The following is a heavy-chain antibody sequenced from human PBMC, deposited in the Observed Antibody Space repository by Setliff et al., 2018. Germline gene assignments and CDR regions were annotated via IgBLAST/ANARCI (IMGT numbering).Heavy chain of an antibody. V-gene: IGHV1-2*02. CDR2: INPNSGDT. CDR1: GYTFGAHY. J-gene: IGHJ4*02. Sequence: GASVKVSCKASGYTFGAHYIHWVRQAPGQGFEWMGWINPNSGDTNYAQNFQGRVTMTRDTSISTAYMELSRLRSDDTAVYYCARGGTFRYFDFWGQGAPVTVSS. D-gene: IGHD5-12*01. CDR3: ARGGTFRYFDF.